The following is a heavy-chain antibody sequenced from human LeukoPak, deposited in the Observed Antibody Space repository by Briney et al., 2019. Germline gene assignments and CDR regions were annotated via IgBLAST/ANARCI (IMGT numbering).Heavy chain of an antibody. CDR3: VREATVSFYYFYYMDV. Sequence: GGSLRLSCTASGFTFSNYYMSWVRQAPGKGLEWVANIREDGGQKNYVDSVKGRFTISRDNDENSLSLQMNSLRAEDTAVYYCVREATVSFYYFYYMDVWGNGTTVTVS. D-gene: IGHD4-11*01. CDR2: IREDGGQK. J-gene: IGHJ6*03. V-gene: IGHV3-7*01. CDR1: GFTFSNYY.